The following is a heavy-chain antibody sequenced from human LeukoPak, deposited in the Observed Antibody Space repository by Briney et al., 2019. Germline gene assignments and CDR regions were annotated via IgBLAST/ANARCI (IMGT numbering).Heavy chain of an antibody. CDR2: IWYDGSSK. Sequence: GRSLRLSCAASGFTFSSYGMHWVRQAPGKGLEWVAMIWYDGSSKYYADSVKGRFTISRDNSKNTLYLQMNSLRAEDTAVHYCARDEGYCRGGSCYSAEYFQHWGQGTLVTVSS. CDR3: ARDEGYCRGGSCYSAEYFQH. D-gene: IGHD2-15*01. V-gene: IGHV3-33*01. CDR1: GFTFSSYG. J-gene: IGHJ1*01.